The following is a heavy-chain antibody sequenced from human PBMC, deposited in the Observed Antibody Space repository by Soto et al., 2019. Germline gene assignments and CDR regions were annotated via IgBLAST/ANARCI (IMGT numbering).Heavy chain of an antibody. D-gene: IGHD3-3*01. CDR3: ARVFGQMMTADY. CDR1: GYSFSSHG. J-gene: IGHJ4*02. CDR2: IWYDGSNK. V-gene: IGHV3-33*01. Sequence: QVQLVESGGGVVQPGRSLRLSCAESGYSFSSHGMHWVRQAPGKGLEWVAVIWYDGSNKYYADSVKGRFTTSKDNSKNTAFLQMNSLRVEDTAVYYCARVFGQMMTADYWGQGTLVTVSS.